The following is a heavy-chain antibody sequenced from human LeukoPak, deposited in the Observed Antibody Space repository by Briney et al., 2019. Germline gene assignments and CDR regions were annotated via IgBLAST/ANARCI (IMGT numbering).Heavy chain of an antibody. V-gene: IGHV3-23*01. D-gene: IGHD6-19*01. CDR3: ANDVAVAGTRYYFDY. CDR1: GFTFSSYA. J-gene: IGHJ4*02. CDR2: ISGSGGST. Sequence: GGSLRLSCAASGFTFSSYAMSWVRQAPGKGLEWVSAISGSGGSTYYADSVKGRFTISRDNSKNTLYLQMNSLRAEDTAVYYCANDVAVAGTRYYFDYWGQGTLVTVSS.